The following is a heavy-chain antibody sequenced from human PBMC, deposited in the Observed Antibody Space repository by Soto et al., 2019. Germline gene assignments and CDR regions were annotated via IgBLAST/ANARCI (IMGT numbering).Heavy chain of an antibody. Sequence: QVQLVQSGAEVKTPGASVKVSCKASGYTFTSYDINWVRQATGQGLERMGWMNPNSGNTGYAQKVQGRGSMTRNTAISTAYMELSSLISEDTDVYYCARDSDFWRGDRTLDPWGQGTLVTVSS. D-gene: IGHD3-3*01. V-gene: IGHV1-8*01. CDR2: MNPNSGNT. J-gene: IGHJ5*02. CDR3: ARDSDFWRGDRTLDP. CDR1: GYTFTSYD.